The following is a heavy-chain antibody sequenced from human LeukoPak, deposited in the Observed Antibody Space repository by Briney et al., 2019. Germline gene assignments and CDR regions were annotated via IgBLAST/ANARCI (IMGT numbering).Heavy chain of an antibody. CDR1: GFTVSSNY. D-gene: IGHD2-2*01. CDR3: ARDCELPAAIPGEPNGMDV. V-gene: IGHV3-66*01. J-gene: IGHJ6*02. Sequence: PGGSLRLSCAASGFTVSSNYMSWVRQAPGKGLEWVSVICSGGSTYYADSVKGRFTISRDNSKNTLYLQMNSLRAEDTAVYYCARDCELPAAIPGEPNGMDVWGQGTTVTVSS. CDR2: ICSGGST.